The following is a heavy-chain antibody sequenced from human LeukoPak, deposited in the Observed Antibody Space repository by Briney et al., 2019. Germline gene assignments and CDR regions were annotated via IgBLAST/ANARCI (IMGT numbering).Heavy chain of an antibody. CDR3: ARALVGATTVDY. J-gene: IGHJ4*02. V-gene: IGHV3-21*01. CDR2: ISSSSSYI. D-gene: IGHD1-26*01. Sequence: GGSLRLSCAASGFAFSSYSMNWVRQAPGKGLEWVSSISSSSSYIYYADSVKGRSTISRDNAKNSLYLQMNSLRAEDTAVYYCARALVGATTVDYWGQGTLVTVSS. CDR1: GFAFSSYS.